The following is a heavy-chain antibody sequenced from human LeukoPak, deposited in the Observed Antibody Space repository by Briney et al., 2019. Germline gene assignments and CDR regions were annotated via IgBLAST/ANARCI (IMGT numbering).Heavy chain of an antibody. Sequence: GGSLRLSCAASGFTFNSYAMSWVRQAPGKGLEWVSAINGGGGTTSYAYSVKGRFTTSRDNSKNTLYLQMNSLRADDTAVYYCAKRTCSGGTCSFDYWGQGTLVTVSS. D-gene: IGHD2-15*01. CDR1: GFTFNSYA. V-gene: IGHV3-23*01. CDR3: AKRTCSGGTCSFDY. J-gene: IGHJ4*02. CDR2: INGGGGTT.